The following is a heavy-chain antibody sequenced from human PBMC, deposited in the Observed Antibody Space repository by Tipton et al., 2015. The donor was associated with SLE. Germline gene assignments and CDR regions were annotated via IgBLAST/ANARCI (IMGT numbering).Heavy chain of an antibody. CDR3: ATLHSGYDYYYYGMDV. D-gene: IGHD5-12*01. V-gene: IGHV4-39*07. CDR1: GGFIGSSSYY. CDR2: VSYLGST. Sequence: TLSLTCSVSGGFIGSSSYYWGWIRQPPGKGLEWIGSVSYLGSTSYNATLESRVTISIDTSKKHFSLKLSSVTAADTAVYYCATLHSGYDYYYYGMDVWGQGTTVTVSS. J-gene: IGHJ6*02.